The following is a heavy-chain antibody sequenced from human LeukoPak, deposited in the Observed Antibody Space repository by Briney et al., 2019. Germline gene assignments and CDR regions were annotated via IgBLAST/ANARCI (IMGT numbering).Heavy chain of an antibody. CDR2: IYHSGST. D-gene: IGHD5-18*01. V-gene: IGHV4-59*01. J-gene: IGHJ4*02. CDR3: ATEYSYGVWGFDY. Sequence: SETLSLTCTVSGGSISTYYWSWIRQPPGKGLEWIGYIYHSGSTNYNPSLESRVTISVDTSKNQFSLKLTSVTAADTAVYYCATEYSYGVWGFDYWGQGTLVTVSS. CDR1: GGSISTYY.